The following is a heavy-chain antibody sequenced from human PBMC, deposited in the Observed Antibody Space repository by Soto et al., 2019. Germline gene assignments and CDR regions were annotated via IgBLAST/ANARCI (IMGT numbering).Heavy chain of an antibody. J-gene: IGHJ6*02. CDR1: GGTFTNSA. D-gene: IGHD5-12*01. CDR2: IMPIFRTP. V-gene: IGHV1-69*12. CDR3: ARDKVRLQLGGNYYYLLDV. Sequence: QVQLEQSGAEVKKPGSSVKVSCKASGGTFTNSAISWVRQAPGQGLEWMGGIMPIFRTPDYAQKFQGRVTITADESTCTVYMVLSGLRSDDTAVHYYARDKVRLQLGGNYYYLLDVWGQGTTVTVSS.